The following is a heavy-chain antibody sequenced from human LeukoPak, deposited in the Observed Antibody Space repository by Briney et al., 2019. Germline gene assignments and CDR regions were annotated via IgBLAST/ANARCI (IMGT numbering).Heavy chain of an antibody. Sequence: PGGSLRLXCAASGFTFSSYSMNWVRQAPGKGLEWVSYISSSSSTIYYADSVTGRFTISRDNAKNSLYLQMNSLRAEDTAVYYCARDAPTAQATPDAFDIWGQGTMVTVSS. CDR1: GFTFSSYS. V-gene: IGHV3-48*01. CDR3: ARDAPTAQATPDAFDI. J-gene: IGHJ3*02. D-gene: IGHD1-26*01. CDR2: ISSSSSTI.